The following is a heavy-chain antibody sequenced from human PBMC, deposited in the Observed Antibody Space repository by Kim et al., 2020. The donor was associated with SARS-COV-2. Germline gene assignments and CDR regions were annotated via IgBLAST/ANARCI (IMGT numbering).Heavy chain of an antibody. D-gene: IGHD6-19*01. CDR1: GGSFSGYY. CDR2: INHSGST. J-gene: IGHJ4*02. Sequence: SETLSLTCAVYGGSFSGYYWSWIRQPPGKGLEWIGEINHSGSTNYNPSLKSRVTISVDTSKNQFSLKLSSVTAADTAVYYCARTGIAVAGTDGGRYYFDYWGQGTLVTVSS. V-gene: IGHV4-34*01. CDR3: ARTGIAVAGTDGGRYYFDY.